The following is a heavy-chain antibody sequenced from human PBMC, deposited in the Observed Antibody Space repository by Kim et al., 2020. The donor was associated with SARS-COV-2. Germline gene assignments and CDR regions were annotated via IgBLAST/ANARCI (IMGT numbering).Heavy chain of an antibody. D-gene: IGHD6-25*01. CDR2: IYHSGST. V-gene: IGHV4-4*02. Sequence: LRRTLSLTCAVSGGSISSSNWWSWVRQPPGKGLEWIGEIYHSGSTNYNPSLKSRVTISVDKSKNQFSLKLSSVTAADTAVYYCARDTRTRPYSTGGDAFDIWGQGTMVTVSS. J-gene: IGHJ3*02. CDR1: GGSISSSNW. CDR3: ARDTRTRPYSTGGDAFDI.